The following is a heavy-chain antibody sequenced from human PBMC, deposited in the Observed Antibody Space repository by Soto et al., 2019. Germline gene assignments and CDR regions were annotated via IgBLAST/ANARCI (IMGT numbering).Heavy chain of an antibody. Sequence: QVHLVQSGAEVKNPGASVKVSCKASGYSFSSYGITWVRQAPGQGLEWMGWISAYSGDTDYAQKVQGRVTMTTDISTATAYMELRSLRSEDTAVYFCARDSFSLHPVVPAARLDYWGQGTLVSVSS. J-gene: IGHJ4*02. CDR2: ISAYSGDT. CDR3: ARDSFSLHPVVPAARLDY. CDR1: GYSFSSYG. V-gene: IGHV1-18*01. D-gene: IGHD2-2*01.